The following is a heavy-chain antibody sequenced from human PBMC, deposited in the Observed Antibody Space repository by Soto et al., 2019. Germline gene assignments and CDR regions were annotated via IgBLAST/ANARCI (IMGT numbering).Heavy chain of an antibody. CDR1: GFAFSTYG. J-gene: IGHJ6*02. D-gene: IGHD1-26*01. Sequence: QVQLVESGGGVVQLGRSLRLSCSASGFAFSTYGMHWVHQAPGKGLEWVTVIWYDGSNEYYADSVKGRFTISRDNSKNTLYLQMNSLRAEDTAVYYCARGGGSGSSFVGYYYYTLDVWGQGTTVTVSS. CDR2: IWYDGSNE. CDR3: ARGGGSGSSFVGYYYYTLDV. V-gene: IGHV3-33*01.